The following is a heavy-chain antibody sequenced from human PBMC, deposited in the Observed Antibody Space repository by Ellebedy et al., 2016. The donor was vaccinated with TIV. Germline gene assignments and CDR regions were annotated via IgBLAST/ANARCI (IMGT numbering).Heavy chain of an antibody. V-gene: IGHV3-53*01. CDR1: GFTVSSKH. CDR2: IVGSGAQ. D-gene: IGHD5-18*01. CDR3: AKDRTPGDGYWVFNY. J-gene: IGHJ4*02. Sequence: PGGSLRLSCAAPGFTVSSKHMSWVRQAPGKGLEWVSGIVGSGAQKYADSVKGRFTISRDNSNSTLELQMNSLRAEDTAVYFCAKDRTPGDGYWVFNYWGQGTLVTVSS.